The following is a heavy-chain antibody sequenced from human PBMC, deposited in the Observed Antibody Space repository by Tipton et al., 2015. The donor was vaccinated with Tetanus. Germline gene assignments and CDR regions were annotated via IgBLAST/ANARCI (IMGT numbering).Heavy chain of an antibody. Sequence: SLRLSCAAAGFKFDDYAMHWVRQAPGKGLEWVSGISWNSGSIGYADSVKGRFTISRDNAKNSLYLQMNSLRAEDTALYYCAKGGGYSSGWYNVYWGQGTLVTVSS. CDR3: AKGGGYSSGWYNVY. D-gene: IGHD6-19*01. CDR2: ISWNSGSI. V-gene: IGHV3-9*01. J-gene: IGHJ4*02. CDR1: GFKFDDYA.